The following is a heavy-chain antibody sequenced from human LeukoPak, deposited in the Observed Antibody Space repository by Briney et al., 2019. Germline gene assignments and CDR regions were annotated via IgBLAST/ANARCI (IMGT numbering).Heavy chain of an antibody. CDR1: GYTFTGYY. CDR2: INPDSGGT. D-gene: IGHD2-2*02. V-gene: IGHV1-2*02. Sequence: GASVKVSCKASGYTFTGYYMHWVRQAPGQGLEWMGWINPDSGGTNYSQKFQGRVTMTRDTSIKTAYMELNRLRSDDTAVYYCARFGYCSNTNCYTGDAFDIWGQGTMVTISS. CDR3: ARFGYCSNTNCYTGDAFDI. J-gene: IGHJ3*02.